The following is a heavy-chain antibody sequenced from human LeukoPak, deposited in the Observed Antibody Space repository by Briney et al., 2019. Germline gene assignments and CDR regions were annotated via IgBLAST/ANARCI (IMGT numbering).Heavy chain of an antibody. Sequence: GGSLRLSCAASGFTFSGSGMHWVRQASGKGLEWVGRIRSKANNYGTAYAASVKGRFTISRDDSKNTAYLRMNSLKTEDTAVYYCSRQPPDYGGSDHWGQGTLVTVSS. CDR2: IRSKANNYGT. CDR3: SRQPPDYGGSDH. CDR1: GFTFSGSG. J-gene: IGHJ4*02. D-gene: IGHD4/OR15-4a*01. V-gene: IGHV3-73*01.